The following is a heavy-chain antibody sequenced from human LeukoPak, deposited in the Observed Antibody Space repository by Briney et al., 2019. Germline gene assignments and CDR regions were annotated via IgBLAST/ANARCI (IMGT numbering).Heavy chain of an antibody. CDR3: ARALRQPGYFQH. V-gene: IGHV4-34*01. Sequence: SETLSLTCAVYGGSFSGYYWSWIRQPPGKGLEWTGEINHSGSTNYNPSLKSRVTISIDTSKNQLSLKLSSVTAADTAVYYCARALRQPGYFQHWGQGTLVTVSS. D-gene: IGHD1-14*01. CDR1: GGSFSGYY. J-gene: IGHJ1*01. CDR2: INHSGST.